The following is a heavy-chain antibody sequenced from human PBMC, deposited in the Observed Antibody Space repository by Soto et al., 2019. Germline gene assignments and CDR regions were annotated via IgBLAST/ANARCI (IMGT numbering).Heavy chain of an antibody. CDR3: ARGVHDDSSGYYYFY. D-gene: IGHD3-22*01. CDR1: GGTFSSSA. J-gene: IGHJ4*01. Sequence: SVKVSCKASGGTFSSSAISWVREAPEQGLEWMGGSIPSFGTATYAQTLQGRITITADESTRAAYMELRSLRSEDTAVYYCARGVHDDSSGYYYFYGGHGTLVTVSS. CDR2: SIPSFGTA. V-gene: IGHV1-69*13.